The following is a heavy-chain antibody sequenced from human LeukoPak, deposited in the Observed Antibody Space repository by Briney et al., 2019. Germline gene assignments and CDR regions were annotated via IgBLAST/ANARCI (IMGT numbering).Heavy chain of an antibody. CDR3: AREDYGGLDRY. CDR1: EFTFSTYA. CDR2: ISGSGDST. J-gene: IGHJ4*02. Sequence: GESLRLSCAASEFTFSTYAMSWVRQAPGKGPEWVSVISGSGDSTYYADSVKGRFTISRDNAKNSLYLQMNSLRAEDTAVYYCAREDYGGLDRYWGQGTLVTVSS. V-gene: IGHV3-23*01. D-gene: IGHD4-23*01.